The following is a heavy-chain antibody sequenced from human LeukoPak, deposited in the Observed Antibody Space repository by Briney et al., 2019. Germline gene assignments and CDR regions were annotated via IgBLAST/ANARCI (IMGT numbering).Heavy chain of an antibody. Sequence: GGSLRLSCAASGFTFSSYAMHWVRQAPGKGLEWVAVISYDGSNKYYADSVKGRFTVSGDNSKNTLYLQMNSLRAEDTAVYYCARAPGAPLRYFDWLALDYWGQGTLVTVSS. CDR1: GFTFSSYA. D-gene: IGHD3-9*01. CDR2: ISYDGSNK. V-gene: IGHV3-30-3*01. J-gene: IGHJ4*02. CDR3: ARAPGAPLRYFDWLALDY.